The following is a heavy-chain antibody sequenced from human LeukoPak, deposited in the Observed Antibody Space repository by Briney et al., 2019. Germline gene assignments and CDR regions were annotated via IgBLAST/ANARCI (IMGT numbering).Heavy chain of an antibody. D-gene: IGHD5-18*01. J-gene: IGHJ4*02. Sequence: AGGSLRLSCAASGFMFSNLRMSWVRQAPGKGLEWVAMINQDGSERYYGDSLRGRFSISRDNAKNSLYLQMNSLRAEDTAVYYCAREAMVRPHFDYWGQGTLVTVSS. V-gene: IGHV3-7*03. CDR1: GFMFSNLR. CDR3: AREAMVRPHFDY. CDR2: INQDGSER.